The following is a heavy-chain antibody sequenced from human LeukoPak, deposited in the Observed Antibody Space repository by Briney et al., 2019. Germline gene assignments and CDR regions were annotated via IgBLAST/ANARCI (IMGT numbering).Heavy chain of an antibody. Sequence: GGSLRLSCAASGFTFSSYEMNWVRQAPGKGLEWVSYISSSGSTIYYADSVKGRFTISRDNAKNSLYLQMNSLRAEDTAVYYCAREMGKRTTVTNWFDPWGQGTLVTVSS. CDR1: GFTFSSYE. V-gene: IGHV3-48*03. J-gene: IGHJ5*02. CDR2: ISSSGSTI. CDR3: AREMGKRTTVTNWFDP. D-gene: IGHD4-17*01.